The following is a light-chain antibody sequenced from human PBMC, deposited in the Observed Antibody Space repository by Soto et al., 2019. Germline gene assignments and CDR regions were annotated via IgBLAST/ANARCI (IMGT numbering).Light chain of an antibody. V-gene: IGKV2-30*01. CDR3: MHGTHRPPVT. Sequence: DVVMTQSPLSLPVTLGQPASISCRSSHSLMYSDGISYLSWFQQRPGQSPRRLIYKVSNRVSWVTDLFSGSWSSTDFTLKISRVEADDVGVYYCMHGTHRPPVTLGQGTNLDIK. CDR1: HSLMYSDGISY. J-gene: IGKJ2*01. CDR2: KVS.